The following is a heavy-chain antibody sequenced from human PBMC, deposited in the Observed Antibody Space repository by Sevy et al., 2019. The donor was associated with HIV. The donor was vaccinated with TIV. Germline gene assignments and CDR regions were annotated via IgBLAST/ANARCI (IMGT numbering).Heavy chain of an antibody. J-gene: IGHJ6*02. CDR3: ARPRANYVDHYFFYAMDV. D-gene: IGHD4-17*01. CDR1: GFTFSTYW. Sequence: GGSLRLSCAASGFTFSTYWMHWVRQAPGKGLVWVSRINSDGSNTNYADSVKGRFTVSRDNFKNTLFLQMNSLTTEDTAVYYCARPRANYVDHYFFYAMDVWGQGTTVTVSS. V-gene: IGHV3-74*01. CDR2: INSDGSNT.